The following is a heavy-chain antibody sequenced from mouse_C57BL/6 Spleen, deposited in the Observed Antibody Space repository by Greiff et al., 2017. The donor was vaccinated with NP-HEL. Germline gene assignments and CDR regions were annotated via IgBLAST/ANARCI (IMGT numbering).Heavy chain of an antibody. J-gene: IGHJ4*01. CDR1: GYTFTSYW. CDR2: IDPSDSYT. CDR3: ARGGDGYYDYAMDY. Sequence: QVQLQQPGAELVMPGASVKLSCKASGYTFTSYWMHWVKQRPGQGLEWIGEIDPSDSYTNYNQKFKGKSTLTVDKSSSTAYMQLSSLTSEDSAVYDCARGGDGYYDYAMDYWGQGTSVTVSS. V-gene: IGHV1-69*01. D-gene: IGHD2-3*01.